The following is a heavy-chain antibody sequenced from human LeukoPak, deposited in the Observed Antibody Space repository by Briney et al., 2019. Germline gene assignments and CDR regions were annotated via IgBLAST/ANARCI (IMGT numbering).Heavy chain of an antibody. D-gene: IGHD5-24*01. J-gene: IGHJ4*02. CDR1: GYTFTGYY. CDR2: INPNSGGT. V-gene: IGHV1-2*02. CDR3: ARTIRPPGQGYFDY. Sequence: ASVKVSCKASGYTFTGYYMHWVRQAPGQGLEWMGWINPNSGGTNYAQKFQGRVTMTRDTSISTAHMELSRLRSDDTAVYYCARTIRPPGQGYFDYWGQGTLVTVSS.